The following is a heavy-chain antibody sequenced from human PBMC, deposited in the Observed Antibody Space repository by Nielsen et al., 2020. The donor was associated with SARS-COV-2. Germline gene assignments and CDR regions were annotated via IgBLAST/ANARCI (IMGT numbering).Heavy chain of an antibody. CDR2: IGTTGDKT. Sequence: GGSLRLSCAASGFSFSSYAMTWVRQAPGKGLEWVSSIGTTGDKTFYADSVKGRFTISRDNSKNTLYLQLNSLRAEDTAVFYCAKISGSHRHYFDFWGQGALVTVSS. J-gene: IGHJ4*02. D-gene: IGHD1-26*01. V-gene: IGHV3-23*01. CDR1: GFSFSSYA. CDR3: AKISGSHRHYFDF.